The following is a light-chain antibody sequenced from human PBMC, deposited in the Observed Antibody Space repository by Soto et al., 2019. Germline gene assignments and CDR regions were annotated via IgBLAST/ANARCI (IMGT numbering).Light chain of an antibody. J-gene: IGLJ2*01. Sequence: QSALTQPPSVSGSPGQSVTISCTGTSSDVGSYNRVSWYQQPPGTAPKLMIYEVSNRPSGVADRFSGSKSGNTASLTISGLQDADEADDYCSLYTGGSTVVFGGGTKLTVL. CDR2: EVS. CDR1: SSDVGSYNR. CDR3: SLYTGGSTVV. V-gene: IGLV2-18*01.